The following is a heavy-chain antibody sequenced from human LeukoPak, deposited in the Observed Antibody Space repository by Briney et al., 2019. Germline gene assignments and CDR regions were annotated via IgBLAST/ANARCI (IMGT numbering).Heavy chain of an antibody. CDR3: AKDRYSSTTCSPDY. CDR1: GFTFSNYA. D-gene: IGHD2-2*01. J-gene: IGHJ4*02. Sequence: GGSLRLSCAASGFTFSNYAMNWVCQTPGKGLEWVSGISGSGGNTYYADSVKGHFTISRDNSKNTLYVQLNSLRAEDTAVYYCAKDRYSSTTCSPDYWGQGTLVTVSS. CDR2: ISGSGGNT. V-gene: IGHV3-23*01.